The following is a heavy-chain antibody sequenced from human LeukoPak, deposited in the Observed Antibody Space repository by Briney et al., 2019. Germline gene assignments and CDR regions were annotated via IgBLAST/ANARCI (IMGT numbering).Heavy chain of an antibody. CDR3: ARGPRVSTQIAATGILDY. Sequence: SETLSLTCTVSGGSISSYYWSWIRQPAGKGLEWIGRIYTSGSTNYNPSLKSRVTMSVDTSKNQFSLKLISVTAADTAVYYCARGPRVSTQIAATGILDYWGQGTLVTVSS. CDR1: GGSISSYY. J-gene: IGHJ4*02. D-gene: IGHD6-13*01. CDR2: IYTSGST. V-gene: IGHV4-4*07.